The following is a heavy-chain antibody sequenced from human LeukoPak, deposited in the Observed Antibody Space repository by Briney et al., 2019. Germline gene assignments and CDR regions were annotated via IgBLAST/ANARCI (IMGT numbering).Heavy chain of an antibody. CDR1: GFTFSSYA. CDR3: ARDPESSAFDL. CDR2: IKQDGSVK. J-gene: IGHJ4*02. D-gene: IGHD5/OR15-5a*01. Sequence: GGSLRLSCAASGFTFSSYAMSWVRQTPEKGLEFVANIKQDGSVKNYMDSLKGRSTISRDNARESLYLEINSLRADDTAVYYCARDPESSAFDLWGQGALVTVSS. V-gene: IGHV3-7*01.